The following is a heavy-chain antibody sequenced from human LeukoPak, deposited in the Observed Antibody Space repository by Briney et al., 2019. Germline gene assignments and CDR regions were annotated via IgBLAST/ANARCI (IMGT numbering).Heavy chain of an antibody. J-gene: IGHJ4*02. CDR2: IWYDGSEQ. D-gene: IGHD2-2*01. V-gene: IGHV3-33*06. CDR3: AKDWGTSGDRSSYGFFDH. CDR1: GFTFRNSG. Sequence: GSLRLSCAASGFTFRNSGMYWVRQAPGKGLEWVAIIWYDGSEQYYADSVKGRFTISRDNSKDTVYLQMNSLRADDSAMYYCAKDWGTSGDRSSYGFFDHWGQGTLVTVSS.